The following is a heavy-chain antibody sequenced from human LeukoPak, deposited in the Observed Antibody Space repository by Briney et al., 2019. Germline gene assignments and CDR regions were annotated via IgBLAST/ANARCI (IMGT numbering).Heavy chain of an antibody. Sequence: GASVKVSCKASGYTFTVYYMHWVRQAPGQGLEWMGRINPNSGGTNYAQKFQGRVTMTRDTSISTAYMELSRLRSDDTAVYYCARLQVGATPRQDYFDYWGQGTLVTVSS. CDR3: ARLQVGATPRQDYFDY. J-gene: IGHJ4*02. V-gene: IGHV1-2*06. D-gene: IGHD1-26*01. CDR2: INPNSGGT. CDR1: GYTFTVYY.